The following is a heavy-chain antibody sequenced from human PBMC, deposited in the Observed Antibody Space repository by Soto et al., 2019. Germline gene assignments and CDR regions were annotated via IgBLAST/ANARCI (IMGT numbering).Heavy chain of an antibody. D-gene: IGHD4-17*01. V-gene: IGHV3-30*18. CDR2: ISYDGSK. Sequence: GGSRRLSCAASGFTFSGYGMHWVRQAPGTGLEWVAVISYDGSKYYADSVKGRFTISRDNSKNTLYLQINSLRPEDTAVYYCAQDFTPSFGDYFYYYNGMDVWGQGTTVTSP. CDR3: AQDFTPSFGDYFYYYNGMDV. CDR1: GFTFSGYG. J-gene: IGHJ6*02.